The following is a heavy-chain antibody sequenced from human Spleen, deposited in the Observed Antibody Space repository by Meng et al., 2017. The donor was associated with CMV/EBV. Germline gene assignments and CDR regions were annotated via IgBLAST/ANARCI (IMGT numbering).Heavy chain of an antibody. CDR1: GFTFNSYG. CDR3: AKGGLSCSLYYFDY. Sequence: GESLKISCAASGFTFNSYGMHWVRQAPGKGLEWVTFIRYDGINKYYADSVKGRFTISRDNSKNTLYLQMNSLRTEDTAVYYCAKGGLSCSLYYFDYWGQGTTVTVS. J-gene: IGHJ4*02. CDR2: IRYDGINK. D-gene: IGHD6-13*01. V-gene: IGHV3-30*02.